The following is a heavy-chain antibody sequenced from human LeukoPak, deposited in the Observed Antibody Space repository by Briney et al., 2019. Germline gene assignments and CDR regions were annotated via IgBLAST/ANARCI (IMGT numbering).Heavy chain of an antibody. CDR2: IIPIFGTA. Sequence: GASVKVSCKASGGTFSSYAISWVRQAPGQGLEWMGGIIPIFGTANYAQKFQGRVTITTDESTSTAYMELSSLRSEDTAVYYCAREIPPYYDFWSGYSNWFDPWGQGTLVTVSS. J-gene: IGHJ5*02. CDR3: AREIPPYYDFWSGYSNWFDP. V-gene: IGHV1-69*05. CDR1: GGTFSSYA. D-gene: IGHD3-3*01.